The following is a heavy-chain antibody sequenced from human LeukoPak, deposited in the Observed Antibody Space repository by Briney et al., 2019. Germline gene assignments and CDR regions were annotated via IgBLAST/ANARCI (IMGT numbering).Heavy chain of an antibody. V-gene: IGHV3-30*04. CDR2: ISSDGRDT. CDR1: RFTFSGYT. D-gene: IGHD3-9*01. CDR3: ARDKSSQLPYFLDY. Sequence: GGSLRLSCAVSRFTFSGYTMHWVRQAPGKGLEWLALISSDGRDTFYADSVKGRFTISRDNSKNTLYLQIDSLRVDDTAVYYCARDKSSQLPYFLDYWGQGTPVTVSS. J-gene: IGHJ4*02.